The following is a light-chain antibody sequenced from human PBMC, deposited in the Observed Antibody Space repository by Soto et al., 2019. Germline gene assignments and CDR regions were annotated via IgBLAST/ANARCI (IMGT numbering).Light chain of an antibody. Sequence: EIVMTQSPATLSESPGERATLSCRASQSVRDNLAWYQQKPGQAPRLHIYGAYTRATGIPARFSGSGSGTEFTLTISSLQSEDFAVYYCQHYHNWPPWTFGQGTKVEVK. V-gene: IGKV3-15*01. CDR2: GAY. J-gene: IGKJ1*01. CDR3: QHYHNWPPWT. CDR1: QSVRDN.